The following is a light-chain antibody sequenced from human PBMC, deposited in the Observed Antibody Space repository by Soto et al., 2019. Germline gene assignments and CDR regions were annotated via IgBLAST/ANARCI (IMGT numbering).Light chain of an antibody. CDR1: SSDVGGYNY. CDR3: SSYAGSSNV. Sequence: QSVLTQPPSASGSHGQSVAISCTGTSSDVGGYNYVSWYQQHPGKAPKLMIYEVNKRPSGVPDRFSGSKSGNTASLTVSGLQAEDEADYYCSSYAGSSNVFGTGTEVTVL. V-gene: IGLV2-8*01. CDR2: EVN. J-gene: IGLJ1*01.